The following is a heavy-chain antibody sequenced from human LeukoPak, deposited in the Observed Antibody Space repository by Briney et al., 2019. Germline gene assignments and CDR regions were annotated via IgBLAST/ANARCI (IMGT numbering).Heavy chain of an antibody. J-gene: IGHJ4*02. CDR1: GFTFTDYT. CDR2: ISANGGST. D-gene: IGHD6-13*01. V-gene: IGHV3-64D*06. CDR3: VKGSLQQRIRGPCEY. Sequence: GGSLRISGSASGFTFTDYTMHWVRQAPGKGLEYVSAISANGGSTYYADSVKGRFTISRDDSKNTLYLQMSGLRAEDTALYYCVKGSLQQRIRGPCEYLCQGSLVTVSS.